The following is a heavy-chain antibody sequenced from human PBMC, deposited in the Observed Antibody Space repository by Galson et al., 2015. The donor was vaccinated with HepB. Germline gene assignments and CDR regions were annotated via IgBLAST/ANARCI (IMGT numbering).Heavy chain of an antibody. V-gene: IGHV1-18*04. CDR3: ARVGIDADTAVATPAYYYYGMDV. CDR2: ISVYTGDT. CDR1: GYSFYSYN. D-gene: IGHD5-18*01. J-gene: IGHJ6*02. Sequence: SVKVSCKASGYSFYSYNIVWVRQAPGQGLEWVGWISVYTGDTNSAQKFQGRDTMTTDTSTSTAYMEVRSLRSDDTAVFYCARVGIDADTAVATPAYYYYGMDVWGRGTTVTVSS.